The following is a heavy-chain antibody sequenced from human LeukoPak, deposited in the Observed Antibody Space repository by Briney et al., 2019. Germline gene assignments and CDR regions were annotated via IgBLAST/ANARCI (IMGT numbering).Heavy chain of an antibody. CDR3: ARVMITMVWGVIIIGGSGWFDP. J-gene: IGHJ5*02. CDR1: GGSFSGYY. Sequence: SETLSLTCAVYGGSFSGYYWSWIRQPPGKGLEWIGEINHSGSTNYNPSLKSRVTISVDTSKNQFSLKLSSVTAADTAVYYCARVMITMVWGVIIIGGSGWFDPWGQGTLVTVSS. V-gene: IGHV4-34*01. D-gene: IGHD3-10*01. CDR2: INHSGST.